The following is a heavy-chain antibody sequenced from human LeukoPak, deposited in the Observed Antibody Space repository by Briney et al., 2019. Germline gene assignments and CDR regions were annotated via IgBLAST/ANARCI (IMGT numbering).Heavy chain of an antibody. CDR2: IYTSGST. V-gene: IGHV4-4*09. CDR1: GGSISSYY. CDR3: ARSYSWGYYYYMDV. D-gene: IGHD5-18*01. Sequence: SETLSLTCTVSGGSISSYYWSWIRQPPGKGLEWIGYIYTSGSTNYSPSLKSRVTISVDTSKNQFSLKLSSVTAADTAVYYCARSYSWGYYYYMDVWGKGTTVTVSS. J-gene: IGHJ6*03.